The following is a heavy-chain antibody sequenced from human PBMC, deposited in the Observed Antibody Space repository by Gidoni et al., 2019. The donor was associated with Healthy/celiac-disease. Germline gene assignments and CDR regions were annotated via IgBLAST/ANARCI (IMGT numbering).Heavy chain of an antibody. D-gene: IGHD4-17*01. CDR2: ISGSGGST. J-gene: IGHJ6*03. CDR3: AKDGPDYGDYMDV. V-gene: IGHV3-23*01. CDR1: GFTFSSYA. Sequence: EVQLLESGGGLVQPGGSLRLSCAASGFTFSSYAMSWVRQAPGKGLVWVSAISGSGGSTYSADSVKGRFTSSRDNSKNTLYLQMNSLRAEDTAVYYCAKDGPDYGDYMDVWGQGTTVTVSS.